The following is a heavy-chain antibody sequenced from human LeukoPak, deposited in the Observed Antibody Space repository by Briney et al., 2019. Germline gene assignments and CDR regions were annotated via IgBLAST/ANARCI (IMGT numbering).Heavy chain of an antibody. J-gene: IGHJ4*02. CDR3: AGSSGWARYFDY. D-gene: IGHD6-19*01. CDR1: GFTFNTYG. CDR2: ISASGGST. Sequence: GGSLRLSCAASGFTFNTYGMSWVRQAPGKGLEWVSGISASGGSTYYADSVKGRFTISRDNFKNTLYLQLNSLRAEDTAVYYCAGSSGWARYFDYWGQGTLVTVSS. V-gene: IGHV3-23*01.